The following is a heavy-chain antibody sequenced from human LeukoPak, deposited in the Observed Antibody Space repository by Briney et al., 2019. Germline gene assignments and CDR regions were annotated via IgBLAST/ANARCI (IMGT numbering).Heavy chain of an antibody. Sequence: PETLSLTSTLSGGSTSSYYSSWIRHPPGKGLEWIGYIYYSGSTNYNPSLKSRATISVDTSKNQLSLKLSSVAAADTAVYYCARDLWKGYYYCGMDVWGQGTTVTVSS. J-gene: IGHJ6*02. D-gene: IGHD1-1*01. CDR1: GGSTSSYY. CDR3: ARDLWKGYYYCGMDV. V-gene: IGHV4-59*01. CDR2: IYYSGST.